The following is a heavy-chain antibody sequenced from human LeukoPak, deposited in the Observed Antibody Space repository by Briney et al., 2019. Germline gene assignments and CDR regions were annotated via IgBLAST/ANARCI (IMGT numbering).Heavy chain of an antibody. Sequence: GGSLRLSCAASGFTFSSYGMHWVRQAPGKGLEWVSTISGSGGSTYYADSVKGRFTISRDNSKNTLYLQMNSLRAEDTAVYYCAKERPYGDYGYWGQGTLVTVSS. D-gene: IGHD4-17*01. V-gene: IGHV3-23*01. CDR2: ISGSGGST. J-gene: IGHJ4*02. CDR1: GFTFSSYG. CDR3: AKERPYGDYGY.